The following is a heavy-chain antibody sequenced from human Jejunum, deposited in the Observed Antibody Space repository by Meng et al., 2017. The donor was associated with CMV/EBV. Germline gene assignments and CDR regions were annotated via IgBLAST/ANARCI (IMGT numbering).Heavy chain of an antibody. CDR2: ISPDNTHT. CDR1: GFIFNNHA. CDR3: ARGSVGYYGMDV. V-gene: IGHV3-21*01. D-gene: IGHD6-19*01. Sequence: SGFIFNNHAMNWVRQAPGKGLKWVSAISPDNTHTWYVDSVRGRFTISRDNAKNSLYLEMSGLRAEDTAAYFCARGSVGYYGMDVWGQGTTVTVSS. J-gene: IGHJ6*02.